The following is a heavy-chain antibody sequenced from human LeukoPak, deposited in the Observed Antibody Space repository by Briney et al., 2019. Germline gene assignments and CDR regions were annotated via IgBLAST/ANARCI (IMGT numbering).Heavy chain of an antibody. Sequence: ASVKVSCKASGYTFTGYYMHWVRQAPGQGLEWMGRLNPNSGGTNYAQKFQDRVTMTRDTSISTVYMELSRLTSDDTAVYHCARSGLASDTSFDYWGQRTLVTVSS. V-gene: IGHV1-2*02. CDR2: LNPNSGGT. CDR1: GYTFTGYY. CDR3: ARSGLASDTSFDY. J-gene: IGHJ4*02.